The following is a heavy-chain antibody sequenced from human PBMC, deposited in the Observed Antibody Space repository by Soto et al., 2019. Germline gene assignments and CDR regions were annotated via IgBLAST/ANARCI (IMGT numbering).Heavy chain of an antibody. D-gene: IGHD2-15*01. J-gene: IGHJ1*01. CDR1: GSTFSSYW. V-gene: IGHV3-7*01. Sequence: EVQLVESGGGLVQPGGSLRLSCAASGSTFSSYWMSWVRQAPGKGLEWVANIKQDGSEKYYVDSVKGRFTISRDNAKNSLYLQMNSLRAEDTAVYYCARDGAVVSRYCSGGSCYPEYFQHWGQGTLVTVSS. CDR3: ARDGAVVSRYCSGGSCYPEYFQH. CDR2: IKQDGSEK.